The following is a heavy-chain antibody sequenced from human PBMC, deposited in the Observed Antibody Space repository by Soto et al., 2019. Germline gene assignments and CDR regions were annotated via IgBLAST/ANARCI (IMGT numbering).Heavy chain of an antibody. J-gene: IGHJ4*02. CDR3: AREQEVDYFAY. Sequence: QVQLVQSGAEVKKPGSSVKVSCKASGGTFSSYTISWVRQAPGQGLEWMGRIIPILGIANYAQKFQGRVTXTXXKSTSTAYMELSSLRSEDTAVYYCAREQEVDYFAYWGQGPLVTVSP. D-gene: IGHD6-13*01. CDR2: IIPILGIA. CDR1: GGTFSSYT. V-gene: IGHV1-69*02.